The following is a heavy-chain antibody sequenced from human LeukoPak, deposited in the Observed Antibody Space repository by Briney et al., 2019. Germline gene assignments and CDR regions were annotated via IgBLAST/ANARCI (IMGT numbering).Heavy chain of an antibody. V-gene: IGHV3-30*02. Sequence: GGSLRLSCAASGFTLISYGMHWVRQAPGKGLEGVAFIRYDGSNKYYADSVKGRFNIYRDNSKNTLYLQMKSLRAEDTAVYYCARERKTGYSSGWYPEFDYWGQGTLVTVSS. D-gene: IGHD6-19*01. CDR3: ARERKTGYSSGWYPEFDY. J-gene: IGHJ4*02. CDR1: GFTLISYG. CDR2: IRYDGSNK.